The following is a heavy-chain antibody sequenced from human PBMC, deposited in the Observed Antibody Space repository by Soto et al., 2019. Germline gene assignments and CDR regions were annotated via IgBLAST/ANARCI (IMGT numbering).Heavy chain of an antibody. Sequence: ESLKLSCQGSGYNFTNYWIGWVRQMPGKGLEWMGIIYPGDSATRYSPSFRGQVTISADKSISAAYLQWSSLKASDTAVYYCARDQGTLLRLLTGYYNSSMDVWGQGTTVTVSS. J-gene: IGHJ6*02. CDR3: ARDQGTLLRLLTGYYNSSMDV. D-gene: IGHD3-9*01. CDR2: IYPGDSAT. V-gene: IGHV5-51*01. CDR1: GYNFTNYW.